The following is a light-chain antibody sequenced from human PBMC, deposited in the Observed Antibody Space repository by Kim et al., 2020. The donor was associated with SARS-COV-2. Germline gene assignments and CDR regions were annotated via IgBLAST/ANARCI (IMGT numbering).Light chain of an antibody. CDR2: DAT. CDR1: QTIKNR. CDR3: QQSNDWPPLT. V-gene: IGKV3-15*01. Sequence: SPGETATLSCRASQTIKNRLVWYQHKPGQATRLLIYDATTRATGVPARFIGSGSETDFTLTISSLQSEDFAVYYCQQSNDWPPLTFGQGTKVDIK. J-gene: IGKJ1*01.